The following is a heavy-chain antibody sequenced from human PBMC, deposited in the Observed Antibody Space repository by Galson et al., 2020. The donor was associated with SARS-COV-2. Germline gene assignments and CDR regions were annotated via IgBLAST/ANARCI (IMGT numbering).Heavy chain of an antibody. CDR2: ISPSGSNT. Sequence: ASVKVSCKTSGYTFTNHVMHWVRQAPGQGLEWMGIISPSGSNTSYAQKFQGRVTMTTDTSTGTVFMELRGLRSDDSAKYYCARDVHLDYFDYWGQGTLVTVSS. CDR1: GYTFTNHV. V-gene: IGHV1-46*01. CDR3: ARDVHLDYFDY. D-gene: IGHD1-1*01. J-gene: IGHJ4*02.